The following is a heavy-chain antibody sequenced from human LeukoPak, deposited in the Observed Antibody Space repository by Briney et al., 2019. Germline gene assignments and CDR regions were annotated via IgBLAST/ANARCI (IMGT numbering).Heavy chain of an antibody. D-gene: IGHD3-22*01. V-gene: IGHV3-23*01. CDR3: AKGGSYYYDSSAYYGY. J-gene: IGHJ4*02. Sequence: GGSLRLSCAASGFTFSSYAMSWVRQVPGKGLERVSAVSASGGSTYYADSVKGRFTISRDNSKNTLYLKMNSLRAEDTAVYYCAKGGSYYYDSSAYYGYWGQGTLVTVSS. CDR2: VSASGGST. CDR1: GFTFSSYA.